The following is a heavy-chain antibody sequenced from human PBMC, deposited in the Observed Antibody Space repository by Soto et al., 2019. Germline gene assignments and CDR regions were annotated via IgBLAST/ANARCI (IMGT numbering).Heavy chain of an antibody. D-gene: IGHD3-9*01. CDR1: GYTFTSYG. J-gene: IGHJ4*02. Sequence: QVQLVQSGAEVKKPGASVKVSCKASGYTFTSYGIIWVRQAPGQGLEWMGWITAYNGNTKYAQKLQGRVTMTTDTSTRTAYMELRSLRSDDTAVYYCARGYYDILTDYYKYYFDYWGQGTLVTVSS. V-gene: IGHV1-18*01. CDR2: ITAYNGNT. CDR3: ARGYYDILTDYYKYYFDY.